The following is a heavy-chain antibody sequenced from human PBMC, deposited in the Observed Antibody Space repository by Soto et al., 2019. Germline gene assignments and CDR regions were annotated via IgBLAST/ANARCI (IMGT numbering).Heavy chain of an antibody. CDR2: ISGSGGST. CDR3: AKIRIYDILTATYYYYYMDV. J-gene: IGHJ6*03. D-gene: IGHD3-9*01. Sequence: EVQLLESGGGLVQPGGSLRLSCAASGFTFSSYAMSWVRQAPGKGLEWVSAISGSGGSTYYADSVKGRFTISRDNSKNTLYLQMISLRAEDTAVYYCAKIRIYDILTATYYYYYMDVWGKGTTVTVSS. V-gene: IGHV3-23*01. CDR1: GFTFSSYA.